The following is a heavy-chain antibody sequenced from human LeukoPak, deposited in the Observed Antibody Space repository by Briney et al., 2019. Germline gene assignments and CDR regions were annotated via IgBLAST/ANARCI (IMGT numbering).Heavy chain of an antibody. D-gene: IGHD3-22*01. CDR2: VCYSGSI. Sequence: SETLSLTCTVSGDSISSYYWNWIRQPPGRGLEWIGQVCYSGSINYNPSLKSRVTISPDTSKNQFSLKLTSVTAADTAAYYCVRRGYYDSDGFWYYFDSGGQGTLVPVSS. V-gene: IGHV4-59*08. CDR1: GDSISSYY. J-gene: IGHJ4*02. CDR3: VRRGYYDSDGFWYYFDS.